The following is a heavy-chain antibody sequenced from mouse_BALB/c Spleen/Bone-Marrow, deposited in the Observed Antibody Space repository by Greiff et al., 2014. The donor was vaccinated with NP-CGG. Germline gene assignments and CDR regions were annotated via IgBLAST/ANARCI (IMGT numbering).Heavy chain of an antibody. D-gene: IGHD5-1*01. CDR1: GYSFTSYW. Sequence: VQLQQSGTVLARPGASVKMSCKASGYSFTSYWMHWVKQRPGQGLEWIGAIYPGNSNTNYNQKFKGKAKLTAVTSASTAYMEFSSLTNEDSAVYYCTVSLTLYYFDYWGQGTTLPVSS. CDR2: IYPGNSNT. J-gene: IGHJ2*01. V-gene: IGHV1-5*01. CDR3: TVSLTLYYFDY.